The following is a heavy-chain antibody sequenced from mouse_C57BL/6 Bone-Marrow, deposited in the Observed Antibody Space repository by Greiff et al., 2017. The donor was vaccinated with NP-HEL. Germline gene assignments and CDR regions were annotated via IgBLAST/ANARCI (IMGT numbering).Heavy chain of an antibody. J-gene: IGHJ4*01. Sequence: VQLQQSGAELVKPGASVKLSCTASGFTFNDYCMHWVKQRPEQGLEWIGSIDPADGETHYAPKFKGKATITVDKSSNTAYLQLSSLPSEDTAVFNGALITTEEATVAMEYRGQGGSGSVSS. CDR2: IDPADGET. CDR3: ALITTEEATVAMEY. D-gene: IGHD1-1*01. V-gene: IGHV14-2*01. CDR1: GFTFNDYC.